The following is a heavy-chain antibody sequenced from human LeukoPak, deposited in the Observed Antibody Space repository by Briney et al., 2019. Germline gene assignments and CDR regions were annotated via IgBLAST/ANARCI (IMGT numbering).Heavy chain of an antibody. Sequence: ASVKVSCKASGYTFTSYAMHWVRQAPGQRLEWMGWINAGNGNTKYSQKFQGRVTTTRDTSASTAYMELSSLRSEDTAVYYCARDGLYSSSWYNWFDPWGQGTLVTVFS. V-gene: IGHV1-3*01. J-gene: IGHJ5*02. CDR1: GYTFTSYA. D-gene: IGHD6-13*01. CDR2: INAGNGNT. CDR3: ARDGLYSSSWYNWFDP.